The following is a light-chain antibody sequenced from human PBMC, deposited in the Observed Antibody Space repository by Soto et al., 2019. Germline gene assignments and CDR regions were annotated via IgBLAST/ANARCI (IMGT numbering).Light chain of an antibody. CDR3: QQYNSDSQA. Sequence: DIQMTQSPSTLSASVGDRVTITCRASQSISSWLAWYQQKPGKAPKLLIYDASILEGGVPSRFSGSGSGTEFTLTICSLQPDDFATYDCQQYNSDSQAFAQGTNVDIK. CDR2: DAS. V-gene: IGKV1-5*01. J-gene: IGKJ1*01. CDR1: QSISSW.